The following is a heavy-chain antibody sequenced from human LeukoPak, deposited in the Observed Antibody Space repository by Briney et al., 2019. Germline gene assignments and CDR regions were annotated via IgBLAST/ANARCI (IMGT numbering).Heavy chain of an antibody. V-gene: IGHV4-39*01. CDR3: ARVTGYMIEDYFDY. J-gene: IGHJ4*02. Sequence: SGTLSLTCTVSGGSISSSSYYWGWIRPPPGKGLEWSGSIYYSGSTYYNPSLKSRVTISVDTSKNQFSLKLSSVSAAHTAVYYCARVTGYMIEDYFDYWGQGTRVTVSS. D-gene: IGHD3-22*01. CDR1: GGSISSSSYY. CDR2: IYYSGST.